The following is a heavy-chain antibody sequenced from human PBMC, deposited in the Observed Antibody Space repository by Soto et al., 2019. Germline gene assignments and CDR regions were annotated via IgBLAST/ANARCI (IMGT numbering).Heavy chain of an antibody. Sequence: PGGSLRLSCAASGFTFSTYAMSWVRQAPGGTGLECVSAISGSGGITYSTESVKGRFTISRDSSKSTLYLQMNSLKTEDTAVYYCTRDGPGCRGGSCYAAWGQGTLVTVSS. V-gene: IGHV3-23*01. D-gene: IGHD2-15*01. CDR3: TRDGPGCRGGSCYAA. CDR2: ISGSGGIT. CDR1: GFTFSTYA. J-gene: IGHJ5*02.